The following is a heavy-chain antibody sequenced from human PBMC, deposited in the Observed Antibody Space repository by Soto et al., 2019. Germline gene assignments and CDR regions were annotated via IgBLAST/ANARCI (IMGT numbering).Heavy chain of an antibody. V-gene: IGHV3-11*01. J-gene: IGHJ3*02. Sequence: QLQLVESGGGLVKPGGSLRLSCAASGFTFSDYYMTWIRQAPGKGLEWVSSISSGGGTIYYADSVRGRFTISRDNAKNSLYLQMNSLRAEDTAVYYCASGDIVAVPGAIAGAFEIWGQGTMVNVSS. CDR3: ASGDIVAVPGAIAGAFEI. CDR1: GFTFSDYY. CDR2: ISSGGGTI. D-gene: IGHD2-2*01.